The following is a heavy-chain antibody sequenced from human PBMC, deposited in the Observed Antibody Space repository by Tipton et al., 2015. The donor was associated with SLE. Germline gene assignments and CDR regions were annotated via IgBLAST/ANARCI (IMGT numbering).Heavy chain of an antibody. CDR3: ANEWRNYGGSGSYYMPLDD. CDR1: GFTFSHFG. J-gene: IGHJ4*02. V-gene: IGHV3-30*02. CDR2: IQDGGSNK. Sequence: SLRLSCAASGFTFSHFGMHWVRQAPGKGLEWVAFIQDGGSNKYYADSVKGRFTISRDNSKTTLYLQMNSLRAEDTAVYYCANEWRNYGGSGSYYMPLDDWGQGTRVTVSS. D-gene: IGHD3-10*01.